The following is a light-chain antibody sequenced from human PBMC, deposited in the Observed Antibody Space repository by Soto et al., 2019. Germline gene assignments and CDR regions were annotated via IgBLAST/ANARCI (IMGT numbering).Light chain of an antibody. J-gene: IGKJ3*01. Sequence: EIVMTQSPFTLSVSPVERATLSFTASQSVNNNVAWYQQKPGHTPRLLIYSAPIVATGTPARFSGSGSGSDFTLTISSLQSEDFAVYYCQQYNKWPLTFGPGTKVD. CDR1: QSVNNN. CDR3: QQYNKWPLT. CDR2: SAP. V-gene: IGKV3-15*01.